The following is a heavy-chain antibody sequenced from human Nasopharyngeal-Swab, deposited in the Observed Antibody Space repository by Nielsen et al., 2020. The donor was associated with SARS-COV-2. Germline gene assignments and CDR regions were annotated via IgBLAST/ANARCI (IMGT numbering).Heavy chain of an antibody. CDR3: ARGRLSNYYGMDV. CDR2: MNPNSGNT. Sequence: WVRQAPGRGLEWMGWMNPNSGNTGYAQKFQGRVTMTRNTSISTAYMELSSLRSEDTAVYYCARGRLSNYYGMDVWGQGTTVTVSS. J-gene: IGHJ6*02. V-gene: IGHV1-8*01. D-gene: IGHD3-16*02.